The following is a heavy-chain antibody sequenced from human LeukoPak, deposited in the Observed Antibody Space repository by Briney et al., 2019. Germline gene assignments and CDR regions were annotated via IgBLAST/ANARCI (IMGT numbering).Heavy chain of an antibody. V-gene: IGHV3-30*02. CDR2: AQGDGRLQ. CDR1: GFSFSTYG. CDR3: ATGGGFYYGH. Sequence: PGGSLRLSCAASGFSFSTYGMHWVRQAPGKGLEWVAAAQGDGRLQYYADSVEGRFTISKDISKSTLYVQMNSLRAEDTAVYYCATGGGFYYGHWGQGTLVTVSS. D-gene: IGHD3-22*01. J-gene: IGHJ4*02.